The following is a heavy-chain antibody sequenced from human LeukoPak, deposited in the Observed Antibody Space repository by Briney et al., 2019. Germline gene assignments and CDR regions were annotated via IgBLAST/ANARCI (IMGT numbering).Heavy chain of an antibody. Sequence: GGSLRLSCAASGFTFSDYSMSWIRQAPGKGLEWISYISSRAPSIYYADSVKGRFSISRDNAKNSLYLQMNSLRAEDTAVYYCAGRDTTMVTYDFWGQGTLVTVSS. V-gene: IGHV3-11*01. CDR3: AGRDTTMVTYDF. J-gene: IGHJ4*02. D-gene: IGHD5-18*01. CDR2: ISSRAPSI. CDR1: GFTFSDYS.